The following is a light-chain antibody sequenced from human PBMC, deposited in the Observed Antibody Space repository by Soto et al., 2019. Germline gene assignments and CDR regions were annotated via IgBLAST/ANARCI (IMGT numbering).Light chain of an antibody. J-gene: IGKJ1*01. CDR3: LQHNSYPRT. CDR2: AAS. Sequence: DIQMTQSPSSLSASVGDRVTITCRASQSVKTYLNWYQQKPGKAPKRLIYAASSLQSGVPSRFSGSGSGTEFTLTISSLQPEDFATYYCLQHNSYPRTFGQGTKVEIK. CDR1: QSVKTY. V-gene: IGKV1-17*01.